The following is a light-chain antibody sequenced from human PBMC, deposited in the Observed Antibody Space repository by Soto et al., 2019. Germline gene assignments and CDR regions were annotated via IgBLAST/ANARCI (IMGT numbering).Light chain of an antibody. CDR3: QQAKSFPWT. V-gene: IGKV1-12*01. J-gene: IGKJ1*01. CDR1: QGISNY. Sequence: DIQMTQSPSCLSASVGDRVTTTCRASQGISNYLAWYQQKPGKAPKXIIYLTSSLQSGVPSRFSGSGSGTDFTLIISSLQPEDFATYYCQQAKSFPWTLGQGTKVDIK. CDR2: LTS.